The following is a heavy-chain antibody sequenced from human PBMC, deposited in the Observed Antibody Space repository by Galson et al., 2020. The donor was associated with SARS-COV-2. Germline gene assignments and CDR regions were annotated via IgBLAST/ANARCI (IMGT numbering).Heavy chain of an antibody. CDR1: GFTFSSYS. CDR3: ARDLDSSGYYPNYFDY. J-gene: IGHJ4*02. Sequence: GESLNISCAASGFTFSSYSMNWVRQAPGKGLEWVSYISSSSSTIYYADSVKGRFTISRDNAKNSLYLQMNSLRAEDTAVYYCARDLDSSGYYPNYFDYWGQGTLFTVSS. CDR2: ISSSSSTI. D-gene: IGHD3-22*01. V-gene: IGHV3-48*01.